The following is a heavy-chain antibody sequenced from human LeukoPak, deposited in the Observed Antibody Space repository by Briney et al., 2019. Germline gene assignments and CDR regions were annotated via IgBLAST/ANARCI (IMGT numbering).Heavy chain of an antibody. CDR2: ISGSAHKI. D-gene: IGHD5-18*01. CDR3: ARSHTAMVYYYYYGMDV. V-gene: IGHV3-23*01. Sequence: PGGSLRLSCVASGITFSNYAVSWVRQAPEKGLDWVSVISGSAHKIRYADSVKGRFTISRDNSKNTLYLQMNSLRAEDTAVYYCARSHTAMVYYYYYGMDVWGQGTTVTVSS. J-gene: IGHJ6*02. CDR1: GITFSNYA.